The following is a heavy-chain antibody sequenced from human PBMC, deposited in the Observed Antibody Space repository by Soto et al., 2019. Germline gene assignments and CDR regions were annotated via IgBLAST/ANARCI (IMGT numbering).Heavy chain of an antibody. D-gene: IGHD5-12*01. V-gene: IGHV1-69*13. CDR2: IIPIFGTA. CDR3: ASKDGYNLYYFDY. CDR1: GGTFSSYA. Sequence: SVKVSCKASGGTFSSYAISWVRQAPGRGLEWMGGIIPIFGTANYAQKFQGRVTITADESTSTAYMELSSLRSEDTAVYYCASKDGYNLYYFDYWGQGTLVTVSS. J-gene: IGHJ4*02.